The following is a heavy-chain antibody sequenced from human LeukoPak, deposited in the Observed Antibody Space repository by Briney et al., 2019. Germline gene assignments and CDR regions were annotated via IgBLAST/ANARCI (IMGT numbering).Heavy chain of an antibody. J-gene: IGHJ4*02. CDR1: GYTFTSYG. Sequence: ASVKVSCKASGYTFTSYGISWVRQAPGQGLEWMGWISAYNGNTNYAQKLRGRVTMTTDTSTSTAYMELRSLRSDDTAVYYCARDRTYDSSGYSLYWGQGTLVTVSS. V-gene: IGHV1-18*01. D-gene: IGHD3-22*01. CDR2: ISAYNGNT. CDR3: ARDRTYDSSGYSLY.